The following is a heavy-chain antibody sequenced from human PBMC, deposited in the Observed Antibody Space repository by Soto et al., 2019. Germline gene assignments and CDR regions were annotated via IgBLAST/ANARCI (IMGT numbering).Heavy chain of an antibody. CDR2: IYSSGNT. Sequence: GSLRLSCAASGFTVSGNYMTWVRQAPGKGMEWVSVIYSSGNTYYKESVKGRFTISRDTSKNMLYFQMNSLRAEDTAVYYCATSQLVLRHYYLMDVWGQGTTVTVS. J-gene: IGHJ6*02. CDR1: GFTVSGNY. D-gene: IGHD6-13*01. CDR3: ATSQLVLRHYYLMDV. V-gene: IGHV3-66*01.